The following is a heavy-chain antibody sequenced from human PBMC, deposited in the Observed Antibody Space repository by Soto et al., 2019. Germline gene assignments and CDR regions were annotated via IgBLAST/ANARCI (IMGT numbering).Heavy chain of an antibody. CDR1: GYTFTSYD. J-gene: IGHJ4*02. D-gene: IGHD4-17*01. CDR2: MNPNSGNT. Sequence: ASVKVSCKASGYTFTSYDINWVRQATGQGLEWMGWMNPNSGNTGYAQKFQGRVTMTRNTSISTAYMELSSLRSEDTAVYYCARESPGDYVGDYRGQGTLVTVSS. CDR3: ARESPGDYVGDY. V-gene: IGHV1-8*01.